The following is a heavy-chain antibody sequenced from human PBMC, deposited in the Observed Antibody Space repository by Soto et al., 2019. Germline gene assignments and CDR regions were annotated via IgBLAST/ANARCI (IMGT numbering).Heavy chain of an antibody. CDR2: IYYSGST. D-gene: IGHD5-12*01. CDR1: GGSIRSSSYY. CDR3: ARNRERSYSGSDWTAPDS. Sequence: SETLSLTCTVSGGSIRSSSYYWGWIRQPPGKGLEWIGSIYYSGSTCYNPSLKSRVTISIDTSKNQFSLKLNSVTAADRAVYYCARNRERSYSGSDWTAPDSWGQGTLVTVSS. V-gene: IGHV4-39*01. J-gene: IGHJ4*02.